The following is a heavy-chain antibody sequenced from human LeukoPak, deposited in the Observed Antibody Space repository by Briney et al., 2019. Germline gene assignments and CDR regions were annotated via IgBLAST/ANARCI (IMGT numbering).Heavy chain of an antibody. CDR2: ISAYNGNT. D-gene: IGHD3-10*01. V-gene: IGHV1-18*01. Sequence: GASVKVSCKASGYTFTSYGISWVRQAPGQGLEWMGWISAYNGNTNYAQKLQGRVTMTTDTSTSTAYMELRSLRSDDTAVYYCARDSSIELLWFGTHYYYGMDVWGQGTTVTVSS. J-gene: IGHJ6*02. CDR3: ARDSSIELLWFGTHYYYGMDV. CDR1: GYTFTSYG.